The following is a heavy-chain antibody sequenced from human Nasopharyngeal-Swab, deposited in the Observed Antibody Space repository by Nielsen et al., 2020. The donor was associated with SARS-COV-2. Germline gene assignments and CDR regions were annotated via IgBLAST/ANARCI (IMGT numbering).Heavy chain of an antibody. CDR3: AKDGYYYDSSGYGMDV. Sequence: VRQAPGKGLGWVSVIYSGGSSTYYADSVKGRFTISRDNSKNTLYLQMNSLRAEDTAVYYCAKDGYYYDSSGYGMDVWGQGTTVTVSS. J-gene: IGHJ6*02. D-gene: IGHD3-22*01. CDR2: IYSGGSST. V-gene: IGHV3-23*03.